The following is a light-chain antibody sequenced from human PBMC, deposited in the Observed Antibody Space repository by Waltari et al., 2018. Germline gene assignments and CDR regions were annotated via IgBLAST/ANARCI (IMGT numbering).Light chain of an antibody. J-gene: IGKJ4*01. CDR3: QQYNNWPLT. CDR2: GSS. V-gene: IGKV3-15*01. Sequence: EIVVTQSPATLSVSLGERATLSCRASQRVRSDFAWYRTKPGQAPRLLIYGSSTRATGVSARFSGSGSGTEFTLTITSLQSEDSAVYFCQQYNNWPLTFGGGTKVEIK. CDR1: QRVRSD.